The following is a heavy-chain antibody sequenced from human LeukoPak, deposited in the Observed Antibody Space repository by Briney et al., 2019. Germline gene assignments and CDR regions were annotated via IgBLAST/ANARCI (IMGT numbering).Heavy chain of an antibody. CDR2: IYYSGST. D-gene: IGHD1-26*01. V-gene: IGHV4-31*03. J-gene: IGHJ2*01. Sequence: SETLSLTCTVSGGSISSGGYYWSWIRQHPGKGLEWIGYIYYSGSTYYNPSLKSRVTISVDTSKNQFSLKLSSVTAADTAVYYCARDGREPLFDLWGRGTLVTVSS. CDR3: ARDGREPLFDL. CDR1: GGSISSGGYY.